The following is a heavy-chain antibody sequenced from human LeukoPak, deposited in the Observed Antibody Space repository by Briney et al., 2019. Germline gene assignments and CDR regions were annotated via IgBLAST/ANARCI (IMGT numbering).Heavy chain of an antibody. J-gene: IGHJ6*03. CDR3: ARLDSTSYYYYNYLDV. Sequence: PSETLSLTCTVSGGSVSSGSYYWSWIRQPAGKGLEWIGRIYTSGNTNYNPSLKGRVTISLDTSKNQFSLSLTSVTAADTAVYYCARLDSTSYYYYNYLDVWGQGTTVTVSS. CDR1: GGSVSSGSYY. D-gene: IGHD6-6*01. CDR2: IYTSGNT. V-gene: IGHV4-61*02.